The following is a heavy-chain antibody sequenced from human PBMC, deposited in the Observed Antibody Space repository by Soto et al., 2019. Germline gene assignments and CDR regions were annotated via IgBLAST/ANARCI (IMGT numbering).Heavy chain of an antibody. Sequence: SETLSLTCAVYGGSFSGYYWSWIRQPPGKGLEWIGEINHSGGTSYNPSLESRVTISVDTSKNQFSLKLSSVTAEDTAVYYCARVNYYGSGSYEMGEDYWGQGTLVTVSS. D-gene: IGHD3-10*01. CDR1: GGSFSGYY. CDR2: INHSGGT. V-gene: IGHV4-34*09. CDR3: ARVNYYGSGSYEMGEDY. J-gene: IGHJ4*02.